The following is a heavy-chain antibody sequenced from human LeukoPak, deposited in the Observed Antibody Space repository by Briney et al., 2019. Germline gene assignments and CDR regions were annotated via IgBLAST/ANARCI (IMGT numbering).Heavy chain of an antibody. J-gene: IGHJ4*02. CDR1: GYTFTSYY. CDR2: INPSGGST. D-gene: IGHD4-11*01. Sequence: ASVKVSCKASGYTFTSYYMHWVRQAPGQGLEWMGIINPSGGSTSYAQKFQGRVTMTRDMSTSTVYMELSSLRSEDTAVYYYARALTTVTTIGYWGQGTLVTVSS. V-gene: IGHV1-46*01. CDR3: ARALTTVTTIGY.